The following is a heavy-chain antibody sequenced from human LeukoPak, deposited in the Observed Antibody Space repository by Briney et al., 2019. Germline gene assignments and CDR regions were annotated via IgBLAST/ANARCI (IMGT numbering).Heavy chain of an antibody. CDR3: AKDIRSGGTKGPFDY. CDR2: IAYDASNK. D-gene: IGHD3-16*01. J-gene: IGHJ4*02. Sequence: PGGSLRLSCAASGFTFSSYAMHWVRQAPGKGLEWVAVIAYDASNKYYADSVKGRFTISRDNAKNSLYLQMNSLRAEDTALYYCAKDIRSGGTKGPFDYWGQGTLVTVSS. CDR1: GFTFSSYA. V-gene: IGHV3-30*01.